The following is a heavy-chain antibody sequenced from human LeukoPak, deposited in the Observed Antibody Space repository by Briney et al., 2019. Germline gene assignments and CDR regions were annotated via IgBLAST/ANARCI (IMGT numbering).Heavy chain of an antibody. CDR2: INPSGGST. D-gene: IGHD2/OR15-2a*01. J-gene: IGHJ4*02. CDR3: ARGETLRGYDFLKLFDY. Sequence: ASVKVSCKASGYTFTSYYMHWVRQAPGQGLEWMGIINPSGGSTSYAQKFQGRVTMTRDTSISTAYMELSRLRSDDTAVYYCARGETLRGYDFLKLFDYWGQGTLVTVSS. CDR1: GYTFTSYY. V-gene: IGHV1-46*01.